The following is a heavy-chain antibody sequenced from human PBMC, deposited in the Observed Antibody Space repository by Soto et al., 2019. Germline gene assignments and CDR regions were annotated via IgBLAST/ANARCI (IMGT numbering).Heavy chain of an antibody. CDR1: GFFISSGNY. J-gene: IGHJ3*01. V-gene: IGHV4-38-2*01. Sequence: PSETLSLTCAVSGFFISSGNYWGWIRKPPGKGLEWIGSIFHGGNTYYNPSLKSRVTISVDMSKNQFSLKLNSVTAAATAVYYFAKGRWYDAFDVWGQGTVVTVSS. CDR2: IFHGGNT. D-gene: IGHD2-15*01. CDR3: AKGRWYDAFDV.